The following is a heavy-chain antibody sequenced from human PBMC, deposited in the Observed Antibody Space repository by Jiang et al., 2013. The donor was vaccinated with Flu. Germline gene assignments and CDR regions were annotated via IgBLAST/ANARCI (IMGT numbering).Heavy chain of an antibody. J-gene: IGHJ4*02. V-gene: IGHV4-34*01. CDR1: Y. CDR2: INYSGST. Sequence: YWTWIRQPPGKGLEWIGEINYSGSTNYNPSLKSRVTISVDTSKNQLSLNLSSVTAADTAVYYCAGPGYSSGWYTLDYWGQGALVTVSS. D-gene: IGHD6-19*01. CDR3: AGPGYSSGWYTLDY.